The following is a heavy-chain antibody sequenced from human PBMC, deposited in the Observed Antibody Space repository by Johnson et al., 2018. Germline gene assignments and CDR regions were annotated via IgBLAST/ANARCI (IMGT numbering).Heavy chain of an antibody. CDR3: ARNDYTRVGDAFDF. Sequence: QVQLVQSGAEVKKPGASVKVSCKASGYTFTSYDINWVRQAPGQGLEWMGWMNHNSGNTGYAQNFQGRVTMTRDTSISTAYMELGSLRSEETAVYYCARNDYTRVGDAFDFWGQGTMVTVSS. J-gene: IGHJ3*01. D-gene: IGHD4-11*01. CDR1: GYTFTSYD. V-gene: IGHV1-8*01. CDR2: MNHNSGNT.